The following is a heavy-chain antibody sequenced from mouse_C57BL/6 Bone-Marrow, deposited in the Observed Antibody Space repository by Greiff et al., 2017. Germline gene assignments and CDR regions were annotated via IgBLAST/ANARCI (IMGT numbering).Heavy chain of an antibody. D-gene: IGHD1-1*01. CDR1: GYTFTSYG. CDR2: IYPRSGNT. Sequence: QVQLKQSGAELARPGASVKLSCKASGYTFTSYGISWVKQRTGQGLEWIGEIYPRSGNTYYNEKFKGKATLTADKSSSTAYMELRSLTSEDSAVYFCARSKCPYYYGSSYGAMDYWGQGTSVTVSS. V-gene: IGHV1-81*01. J-gene: IGHJ4*01. CDR3: ARSKCPYYYGSSYGAMDY.